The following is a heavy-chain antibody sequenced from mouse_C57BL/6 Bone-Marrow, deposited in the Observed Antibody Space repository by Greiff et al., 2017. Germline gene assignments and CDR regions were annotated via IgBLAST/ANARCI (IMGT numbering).Heavy chain of an antibody. D-gene: IGHD2-3*01. J-gene: IGHJ2*01. CDR2: INPSSGYT. Sequence: QVQLQHSGAELARPGASVKMSCKASGYTFTSYTMHWVKQRPGQGLEWIGYINPSSGYTKYNQKFKDKATLTADKSSRTAYMQLSSLTSEDSAVYYCAREDDGYLDYWGKGTTLTVSS. V-gene: IGHV1-4*01. CDR3: AREDDGYLDY. CDR1: GYTFTSYT.